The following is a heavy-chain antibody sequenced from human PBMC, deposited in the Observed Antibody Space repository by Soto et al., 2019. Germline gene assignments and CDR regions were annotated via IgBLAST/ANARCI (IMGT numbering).Heavy chain of an antibody. CDR1: GFTFSSYA. CDR3: AKGGRDYVWGSYRYLDY. CDR2: ISGSGGST. V-gene: IGHV3-23*01. D-gene: IGHD3-16*02. J-gene: IGHJ4*02. Sequence: GGSLRLSCAASGFTFSSYAMSWVRQAPGKGLEWVSAISGSGGSTYYADSVKGRFTISRDNSKNTLYLQMNSLRAEDTAVYYCAKGGRDYVWGSYRYLDYWGQGTLVTVSS.